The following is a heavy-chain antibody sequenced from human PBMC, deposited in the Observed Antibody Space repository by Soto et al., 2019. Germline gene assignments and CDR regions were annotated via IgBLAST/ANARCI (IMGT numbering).Heavy chain of an antibody. V-gene: IGHV4-59*01. CDR1: GDSISSYC. D-gene: IGHD3-10*01. CDR2: IFKTGST. J-gene: IGHJ4*02. CDR3: ARAGYGSVSYFAY. Sequence: SETLSLTCTVSGDSISSYCWSWVRQPPGKGLEWIGYIFKTGSTNYNPSLKSRLTISEDTSKNQFSLKLSSMTAADTAVYYCARAGYGSVSYFAYWGQGAPVTVSS.